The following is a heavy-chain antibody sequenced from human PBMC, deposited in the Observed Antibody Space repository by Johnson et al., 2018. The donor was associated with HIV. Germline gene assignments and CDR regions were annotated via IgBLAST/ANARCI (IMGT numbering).Heavy chain of an antibody. D-gene: IGHD2-15*01. CDR2: ISHDGSDK. V-gene: IGHV3-30*03. Sequence: QVQLVESGGGLVQPGGSLRLSCAASGFTFSSYGMHWVRQAPGKGLEWVAVISHDGSDKNYADSVKGRFTISRDNAKNSLCLQMKSLRAGDTAVEYCARVGYCSGGSCYSGAFDIWGKGTMVTVSS. CDR3: ARVGYCSGGSCYSGAFDI. J-gene: IGHJ3*02. CDR1: GFTFSSYG.